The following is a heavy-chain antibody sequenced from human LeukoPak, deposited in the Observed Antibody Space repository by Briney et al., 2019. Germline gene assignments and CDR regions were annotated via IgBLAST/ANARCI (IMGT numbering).Heavy chain of an antibody. CDR2: IYYSGST. J-gene: IGHJ6*03. CDR3: ARDYYYYMDV. CDR1: GGSISSHY. Sequence: PSETLSLTCTVSGGSISSHYWSWIRQPPGKGLEWVGYIYYSGSTNYNPSLKSRVTISVDTSKNQFSLKLSSVTAADTAVYYCARDYYYYMDVWGNGTTVTVSS. V-gene: IGHV4-59*11.